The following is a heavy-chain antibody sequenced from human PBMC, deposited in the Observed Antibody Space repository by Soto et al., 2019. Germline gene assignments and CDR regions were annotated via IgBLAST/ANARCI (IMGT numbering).Heavy chain of an antibody. Sequence: GGSLRLSCAASGFTFDDYAMHWVRQAPGKGLEWVSGISWNSGSIGYADSVKGRFTISRDNAKNSLYLQMNSLRAEDTALYYCAKDGAAYSSSYIDYWGQGTLVTVSS. CDR3: AKDGAAYSSSYIDY. CDR2: ISWNSGSI. D-gene: IGHD6-6*01. V-gene: IGHV3-9*01. CDR1: GFTFDDYA. J-gene: IGHJ4*02.